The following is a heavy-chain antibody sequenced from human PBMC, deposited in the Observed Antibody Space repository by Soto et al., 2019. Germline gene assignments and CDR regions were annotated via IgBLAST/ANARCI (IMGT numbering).Heavy chain of an antibody. J-gene: IGHJ4*02. Sequence: GGSLRLSCAASGLTFTDPYMDWVRQAPGKGLEWVGRTRNKANSYSTEYAASVKVSFTTSRDDSKNSLYRQMNSLKTADTAVYYCALTVYSGCYYFDFWGQGTLVTVSS. V-gene: IGHV3-72*01. CDR2: TRNKANSYST. D-gene: IGHD1-26*01. CDR3: ALTVYSGCYYFDF. CDR1: GLTFTDPY.